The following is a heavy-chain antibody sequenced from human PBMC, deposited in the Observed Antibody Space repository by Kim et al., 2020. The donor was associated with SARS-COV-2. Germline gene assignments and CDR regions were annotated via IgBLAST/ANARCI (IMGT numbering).Heavy chain of an antibody. J-gene: IGHJ4*02. Sequence: GGSLRLSCAASGFTFSSYAMHWVRQAPGKGLEWVAVIWYDGSNKYYADSVKGRFTISRDNSKNTLYLQMNSLRAEDTAVYYCAKDPIAVAAGYFDYWGQGTLVTVSS. V-gene: IGHV3-33*06. CDR2: IWYDGSNK. CDR1: GFTFSSYA. CDR3: AKDPIAVAAGYFDY. D-gene: IGHD6-19*01.